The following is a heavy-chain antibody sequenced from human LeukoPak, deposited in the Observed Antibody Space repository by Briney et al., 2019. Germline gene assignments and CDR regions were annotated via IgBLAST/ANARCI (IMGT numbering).Heavy chain of an antibody. CDR1: GYSISSGYY. CDR2: IYHSGST. V-gene: IGHV4-38-2*02. CDR3: ARARVEADAGYYYMDV. Sequence: SETLSLTCTVSGYSISSGYYWGWIRRPPGKGREWIGRIYHSGSTYYNPSLKSRVTISVDTSKNQFSLKLSSVTAADTAVYYCARARVEADAGYYYMDVWGKGTTVTVSS. D-gene: IGHD1-26*01. J-gene: IGHJ6*03.